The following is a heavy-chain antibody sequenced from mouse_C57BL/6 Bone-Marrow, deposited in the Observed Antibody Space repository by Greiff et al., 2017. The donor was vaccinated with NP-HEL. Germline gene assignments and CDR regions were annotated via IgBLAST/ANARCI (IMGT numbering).Heavy chain of an antibody. J-gene: IGHJ1*03. CDR3: ARGLEEYFDV. Sequence: EVKLEESGGGLVKPGGSLKLSCAASGFTFSSYAMSWVRQTPEKRLEWVATISDGGSYTYYPDNVKGRFTISRDNAKNNLYLQMSHLKSEDTAMYYCARGLEEYFDVWGTGTTVTVSS. CDR2: ISDGGSYT. V-gene: IGHV5-4*03. CDR1: GFTFSSYA.